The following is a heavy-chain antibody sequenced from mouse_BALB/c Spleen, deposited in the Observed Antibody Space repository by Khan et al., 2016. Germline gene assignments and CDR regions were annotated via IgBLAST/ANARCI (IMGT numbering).Heavy chain of an antibody. Sequence: QIQLVQSGPELKKPGETVKISCKASGYTFTNYGMNWVKQAPGKGLKWMGWINTYTGEPTYADDFKGRFAFSLETSASTAYLQINIRKNEDTATYFCAAYYRDAMDYWGQGTSVTVSS. V-gene: IGHV9-3-1*01. CDR1: GYTFTNYG. CDR2: INTYTGEP. D-gene: IGHD2-14*01. J-gene: IGHJ4*01. CDR3: AAYYRDAMDY.